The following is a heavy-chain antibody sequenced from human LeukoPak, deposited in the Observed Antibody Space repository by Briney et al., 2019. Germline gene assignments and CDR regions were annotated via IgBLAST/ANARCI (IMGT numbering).Heavy chain of an antibody. CDR3: ARVAEIQLWLRSAFDY. CDR2: ISTGSSTI. Sequence: GGSLRLSCAASGFTFSTYSMNWVRQAPGKGLEWVSCISTGSSTIYYADSVKGRFTISRDNAKNSLYLQMSSLRDEDTAVYYCARVAEIQLWLRSAFDYWGQGTLVTVSS. J-gene: IGHJ4*02. D-gene: IGHD5-18*01. V-gene: IGHV3-48*02. CDR1: GFTFSTYS.